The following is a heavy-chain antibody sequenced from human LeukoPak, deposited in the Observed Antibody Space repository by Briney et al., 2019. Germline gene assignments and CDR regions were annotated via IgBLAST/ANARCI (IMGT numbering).Heavy chain of an antibody. D-gene: IGHD6-19*01. CDR3: AKGRPVAGASGKGYFDY. CDR2: IRFDGSNK. Sequence: GGSLRLSCAASGFTFSSFGMHWVRQAPGKGLAWVAFIRFDGSNKYYEDSVKGRFTISRDDSKNTLYLQMNSLRAEDTAVYYCAKGRPVAGASGKGYFDYWGPGTLVTVSS. J-gene: IGHJ4*02. CDR1: GFTFSSFG. V-gene: IGHV3-30*02.